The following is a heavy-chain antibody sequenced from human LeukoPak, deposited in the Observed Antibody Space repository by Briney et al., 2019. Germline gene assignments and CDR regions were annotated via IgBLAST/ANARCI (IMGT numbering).Heavy chain of an antibody. D-gene: IGHD3-22*01. CDR1: GDSVSSTGYY. CDR2: IYYSGST. V-gene: IGHV4-39*01. J-gene: IGHJ3*01. Sequence: SETLSLTCTVSGDSVSSTGYYWGWIRQPPGKGLEWIGTIYYSGSTYYNPSLKSRVTMSEDTSRNQFSLRLSSVNAADTAVYYCAKAGGRYSHSSGPYAFDVWGQGTMVTVSS. CDR3: AKAGGRYSHSSGPYAFDV.